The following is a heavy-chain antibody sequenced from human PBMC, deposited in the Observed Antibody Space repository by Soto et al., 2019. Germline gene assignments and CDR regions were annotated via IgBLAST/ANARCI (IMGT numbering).Heavy chain of an antibody. V-gene: IGHV3-30-3*01. CDR1: GFTFSSYA. J-gene: IGHJ4*01. CDR2: ISYDGGNK. CDR3: ARDRWATETTPFQY. Sequence: QVHLVESGGGAVQAGKSLRLSCAASGFTFSSYAMHWVRQAPGKGLEWVAVISYDGGNKNSADTVKGRFTISRDNSKKTLWLQMNSLRPEDTAVYYCARDRWATETTPFQYWGQGTLVTVSS. D-gene: IGHD4-17*01.